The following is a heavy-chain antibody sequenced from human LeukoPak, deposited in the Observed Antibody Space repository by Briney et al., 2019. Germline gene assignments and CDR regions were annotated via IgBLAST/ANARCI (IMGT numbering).Heavy chain of an antibody. CDR2: IYYSGST. D-gene: IGHD2-8*01. CDR3: ARHRSGHRTIVRMVYADQSDINWFDP. CDR1: GGSISSSSYY. J-gene: IGHJ5*02. Sequence: PSETLSLTCTVSGGSISSSSYYWGWIRQPPGKGLEWIGSIYYSGSTYYNPSLKSRVTISVDTSKNQFSLKLSSVTAADTAVYYCARHRSGHRTIVRMVYADQSDINWFDPWGQGTLVTVSS. V-gene: IGHV4-39*01.